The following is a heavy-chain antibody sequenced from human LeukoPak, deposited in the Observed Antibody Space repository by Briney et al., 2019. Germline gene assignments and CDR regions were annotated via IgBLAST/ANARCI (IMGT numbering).Heavy chain of an antibody. J-gene: IGHJ4*02. V-gene: IGHV4-59*01. CDR1: GGSFSSYY. D-gene: IGHD3-22*01. Sequence: PSETLSLTCTVSGGSFSSYYWSWIRQPPGKGLEWIGYINYSGSTNYNPSLKSRVTISVDTSKNQFSLKLSSVTAADTAVYYCARGADSSGYYSIFYFDYWGQGTLVTVSS. CDR3: ARGADSSGYYSIFYFDY. CDR2: INYSGST.